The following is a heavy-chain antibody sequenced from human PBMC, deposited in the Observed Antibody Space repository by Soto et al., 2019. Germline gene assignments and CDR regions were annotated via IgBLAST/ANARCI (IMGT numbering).Heavy chain of an antibody. CDR3: ASPQGWYSPRLGDWFDP. J-gene: IGHJ5*02. D-gene: IGHD6-19*01. CDR2: INHSGNT. CDR1: GGSISSYY. V-gene: IGHV4-34*01. Sequence: PSETLSLTCTVSGGSISSYYWSWIRQPPGKGLEWIGEINHSGNTNYNPSLKSRVTISVDTSKNQFSLKLSSVTAADTAVYYCASPQGWYSPRLGDWFDPWGQGTLVTVSS.